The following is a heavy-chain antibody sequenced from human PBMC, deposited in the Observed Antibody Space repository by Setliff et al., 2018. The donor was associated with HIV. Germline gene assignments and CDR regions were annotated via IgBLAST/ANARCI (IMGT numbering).Heavy chain of an antibody. J-gene: IGHJ4*02. Sequence: ETLSLTCTVSGGSISNSRYYWSWIRQPPGKGLEWIGSIYYSGSTYYNPSLKSRVTISVDTSKNQFSLKLTSVTAADTAVFYCARLTSTYYYDSSAYYHPVWGQGTLVTVSS. CDR1: GGSISNSRYY. CDR3: ARLTSTYYYDSSAYYHPV. CDR2: IYYSGST. V-gene: IGHV4-39*01. D-gene: IGHD3-22*01.